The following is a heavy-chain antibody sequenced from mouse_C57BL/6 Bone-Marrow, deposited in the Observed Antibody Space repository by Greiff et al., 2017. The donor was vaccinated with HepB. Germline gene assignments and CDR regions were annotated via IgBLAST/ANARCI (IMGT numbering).Heavy chain of an antibody. CDR1: GFSLTSYG. CDR3: ASLLCGY. V-gene: IGHV2-6*01. CDR2: IWGVGRT. Sequence: VQLQQSGPGLVAPSQSLSITCPVSGFSLTSYGVDWVRQSPGKGLEWLGVIWGVGRTNYNSAIKSRLRIRKDNSKSQVFLKMNSQQTDDTAMYYCASLLCGYWGQGTLVPVSS. J-gene: IGHJ3*01.